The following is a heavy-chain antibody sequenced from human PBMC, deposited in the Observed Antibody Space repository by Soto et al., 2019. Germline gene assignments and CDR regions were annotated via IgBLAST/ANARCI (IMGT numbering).Heavy chain of an antibody. CDR3: AREDRDRETGLVPAAIDGMDV. Sequence: QVQLVQSGAEVKKPGSSVKVSCKASGGTFSRYSITWVRQAPGHGLEWIGRIIPIFGIASYAQKFQGRVTLTADESTSTASIELSSLSSTDPAVYYCAREDRDRETGLVPAAIDGMDVWGQGTTVTVSS. V-gene: IGHV1-69*08. D-gene: IGHD2-2*01. CDR1: GGTFSRYS. CDR2: IIPIFGIA. J-gene: IGHJ6*02.